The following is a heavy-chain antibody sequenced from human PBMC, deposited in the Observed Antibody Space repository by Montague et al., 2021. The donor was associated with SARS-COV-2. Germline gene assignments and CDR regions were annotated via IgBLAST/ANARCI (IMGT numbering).Heavy chain of an antibody. D-gene: IGHD3-9*01. V-gene: IGHV3-21*01. J-gene: IGHJ4*02. Sequence: SLRLSCAASGFTFSSYSMNWARQAPGKGLEWVSSISSSSSYIYYADSVKGRYTISRDNAKNSLYLQMNSLRAEDTAVYYCARDMYYDILTGYYTYWGQGTLVTVSS. CDR2: ISSSSSYI. CDR3: ARDMYYDILTGYYTY. CDR1: GFTFSSYS.